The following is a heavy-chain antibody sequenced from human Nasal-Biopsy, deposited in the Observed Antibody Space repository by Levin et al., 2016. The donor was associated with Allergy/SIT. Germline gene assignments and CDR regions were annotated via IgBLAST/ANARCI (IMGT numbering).Heavy chain of an antibody. CDR1: GGSISSHY. D-gene: IGHD5-12*01. V-gene: IGHV4-59*11. CDR2: IYYSGST. Sequence: GSLRLSCTVSGGSISSHYWSWIRQPPGKGLEWIGYIYYSGSTSYSPSLKGRVTISVDTSKNQFSLKLRSVTAADAAVYYCARRAVGYGYDNHGMDVWGQGTTVTVSS. CDR3: ARRAVGYGYDNHGMDV. J-gene: IGHJ6*02.